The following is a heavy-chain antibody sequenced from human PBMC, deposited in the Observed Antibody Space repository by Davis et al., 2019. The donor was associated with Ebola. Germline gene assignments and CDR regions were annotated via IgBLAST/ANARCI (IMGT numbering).Heavy chain of an antibody. J-gene: IGHJ4*02. Sequence: ASVKVSCKTSGYIFTDYYLHWVRQAPGQGLESMGWINPNSGGTNYAQKFQGRVTMTRDTSISTAYMELSRLRSDDTAVYYCVRGGYRDYPHWWGQGTLVTVSS. D-gene: IGHD4-17*01. CDR1: GYIFTDYY. CDR3: VRGGYRDYPHW. CDR2: INPNSGGT. V-gene: IGHV1-2*02.